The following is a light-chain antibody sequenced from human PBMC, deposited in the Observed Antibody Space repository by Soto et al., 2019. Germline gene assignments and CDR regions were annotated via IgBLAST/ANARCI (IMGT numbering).Light chain of an antibody. CDR2: KAS. Sequence: IQLPQSPSTLSASVGDRITITCRASQSFSDYLAWYQQKPGRAPELLIYKASYLQSGVQSRFSGSGSGTEFTLTISSLQPYDFATYYCQQYNIPAWAFGQGTRVDIK. CDR3: QQYNIPAWA. V-gene: IGKV1-5*03. CDR1: QSFSDY. J-gene: IGKJ1*01.